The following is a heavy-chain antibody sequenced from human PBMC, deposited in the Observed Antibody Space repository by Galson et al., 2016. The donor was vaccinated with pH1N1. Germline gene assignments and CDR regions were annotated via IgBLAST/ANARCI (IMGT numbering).Heavy chain of an antibody. CDR2: MNPADGGS. CDR3: ARRYYFDY. Sequence: SVKVSCKASGYIFTRYYIHWLRQAPGQGLEWMAVMNPADGGSIYNQKFQGRISLTRDTSTNSVHMELSTLRPDDSAIYFCARRYYFDYWGQGTLVTVSS. J-gene: IGHJ4*02. V-gene: IGHV1-46*01. CDR1: GYIFTRYY.